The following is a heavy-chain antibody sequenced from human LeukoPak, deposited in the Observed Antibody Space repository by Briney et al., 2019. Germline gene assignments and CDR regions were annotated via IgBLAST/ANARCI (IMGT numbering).Heavy chain of an antibody. J-gene: IGHJ3*01. Sequence: GRSLRLSCAASGFTFSIYSMNWVRQAPGKGLDWVSYISSSSSTIYYADSVKGRLTFSRDNGKNSLYLQMNTLRVDDTAIYYCVKGRDGGLPQARAFDVWGQGAMVTVSS. CDR2: ISSSSSTI. V-gene: IGHV3-48*04. CDR1: GFTFSIYS. CDR3: VKGRDGGLPQARAFDV. D-gene: IGHD4-23*01.